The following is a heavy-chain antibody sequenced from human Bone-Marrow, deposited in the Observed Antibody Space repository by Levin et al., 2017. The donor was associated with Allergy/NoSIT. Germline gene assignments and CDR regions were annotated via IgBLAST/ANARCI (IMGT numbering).Heavy chain of an antibody. V-gene: IGHV3-23*01. D-gene: IGHD2-15*01. Sequence: ASVKVSCAATGITFNSYAMSWVRQAPGQGLEWVSSISNGGGITYYADSVKGRFTISRDNSKNTVYLQMTSLRVDDTAVYYCAMVPIVCSAATCSSEDYFDYWGQGTLVTVS. CDR1: GITFNSYA. J-gene: IGHJ4*02. CDR3: AMVPIVCSAATCSSEDYFDY. CDR2: ISNGGGIT.